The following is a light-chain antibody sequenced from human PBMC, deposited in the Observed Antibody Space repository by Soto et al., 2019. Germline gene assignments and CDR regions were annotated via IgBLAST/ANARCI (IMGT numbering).Light chain of an antibody. Sequence: QSALTQPASVSGSPGQSITISCIGTNSDVGGYNYVSWYQQHPGEAPKLMIYEVSNRPSGVSNRFSGSKSGNTAFLTISGLRAEDEADSYCNSYTRSNTLAWVFGGGTKVTVL. CDR2: EVS. CDR1: NSDVGGYNY. CDR3: NSYTRSNTLAWV. J-gene: IGLJ3*02. V-gene: IGLV2-14*01.